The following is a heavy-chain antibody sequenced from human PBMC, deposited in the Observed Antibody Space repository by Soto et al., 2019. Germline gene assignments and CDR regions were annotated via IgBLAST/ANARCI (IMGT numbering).Heavy chain of an antibody. V-gene: IGHV4-4*02. D-gene: IGHD5-12*01. CDR2: IYHSGST. CDR3: ASASGGYDPYYYYYGLDV. J-gene: IGHJ6*02. Sequence: SVTLSLTCAVSGGSISSSNWWSWVSKPPGKGLEWIGEIYHSGSTNYNPSLKSRVTISVDKSKNQFSLKLSSVTAADTAVYYCASASGGYDPYYYYYGLDVWGQGTTVTVSS. CDR1: GGSISSSNW.